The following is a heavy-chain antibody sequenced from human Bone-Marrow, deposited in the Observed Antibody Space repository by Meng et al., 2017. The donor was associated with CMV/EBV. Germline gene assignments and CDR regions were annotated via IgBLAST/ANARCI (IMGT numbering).Heavy chain of an antibody. V-gene: IGHV3-15*07. J-gene: IGHJ4*02. D-gene: IGHD3-22*01. Sequence: SGFTFANAWMNWVRQAPGKGLEWVDRIKSKTDAGTTDYAAPVKGRFTISRDDSKNTLYLQMNSLKTEDTAAYYCTTRGLYDSSGYDDYWGQGTLVTVSS. CDR3: TTRGLYDSSGYDDY. CDR1: GFTFANAW. CDR2: IKSKTDAGTT.